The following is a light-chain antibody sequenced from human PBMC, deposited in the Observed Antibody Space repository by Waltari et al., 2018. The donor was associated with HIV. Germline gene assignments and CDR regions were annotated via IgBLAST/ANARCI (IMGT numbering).Light chain of an antibody. V-gene: IGKV3-20*01. Sequence: EFVLTQSPGTLSLSPEERAPLSFRASQSVSSSYLAWYQQRPGQAPRLLIYGASSRADGIPDRFSGSGSGTDFTLTISRLEPEDFAVYYCEHFDTSLPKYTFGQGTKLEIK. CDR3: EHFDTSLPKYT. CDR1: QSVSSSY. J-gene: IGKJ2*01. CDR2: GAS.